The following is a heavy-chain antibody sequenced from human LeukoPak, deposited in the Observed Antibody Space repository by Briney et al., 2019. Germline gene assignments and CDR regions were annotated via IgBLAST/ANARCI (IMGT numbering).Heavy chain of an antibody. V-gene: IGHV1-2*02. CDR3: AKVIGFGELSLGH. CDR2: INPKSGGT. J-gene: IGHJ4*02. CDR1: GYTFTGYY. Sequence: ASVKVSCKASGYTFTGYYIHWVRQAPGQGLEWMGWINPKSGGTNYAQKFQGRVTMTRDTSISTAYMELSRLRSDDTAVYFCAKVIGFGELSLGHWGQGTLVTVSS. D-gene: IGHD3-10*01.